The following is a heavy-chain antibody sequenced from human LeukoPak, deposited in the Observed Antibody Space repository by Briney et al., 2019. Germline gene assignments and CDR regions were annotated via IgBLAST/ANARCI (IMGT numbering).Heavy chain of an antibody. CDR3: ARAALFGVVTWGYYYYMDV. J-gene: IGHJ6*03. V-gene: IGHV4-39*07. CDR2: IYYSGST. D-gene: IGHD3-3*01. Sequence: SETLSLTCTVSGGTISSSSYYWGWLRQPPGKGLEWIGSIYYSGSTYYNPSLKSRVTISVDTSKNQFSLKLSSVTAADTAVYYCARAALFGVVTWGYYYYMDVWGKGTTVTFSS. CDR1: GGTISSSSYY.